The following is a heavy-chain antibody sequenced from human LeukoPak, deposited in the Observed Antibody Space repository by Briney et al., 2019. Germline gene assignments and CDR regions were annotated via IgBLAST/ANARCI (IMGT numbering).Heavy chain of an antibody. Sequence: ASVKVSCKASGYTFTGYYMHWARQASGQGLEWMGWINPNSGGTDYAQKFQGRVTMTRDTSISTAYMELNRLRSDDTAVYYCASRDGPQGGFADGGQGSPVTVSS. V-gene: IGHV1-2*02. D-gene: IGHD5-24*01. J-gene: IGHJ4*02. CDR2: INPNSGGT. CDR3: ASRDGPQGGFAD. CDR1: GYTFTGYY.